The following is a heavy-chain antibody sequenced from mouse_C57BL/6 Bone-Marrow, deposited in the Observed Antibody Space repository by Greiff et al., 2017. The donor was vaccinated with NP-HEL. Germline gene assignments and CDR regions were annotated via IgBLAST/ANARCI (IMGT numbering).Heavy chain of an antibody. CDR2: IYPGDGDT. J-gene: IGHJ3*01. D-gene: IGHD4-1*01. V-gene: IGHV1-82*01. CDR3: ARRGWDGAWFAY. CDR1: GYAFSSSW. Sequence: QVQLQQSGPELVKPGASVKISCKASGYAFSSSWMNWVKQRPGKGLEWIGRIYPGDGDTNYNGKFKDKATLTADKSSSTAYMQLSSLTSEDSAVYFCARRGWDGAWFAYWGQGTLVTVSA.